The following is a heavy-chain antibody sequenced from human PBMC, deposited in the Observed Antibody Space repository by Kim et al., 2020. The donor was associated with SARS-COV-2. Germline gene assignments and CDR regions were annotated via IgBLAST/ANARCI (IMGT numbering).Heavy chain of an antibody. CDR3: AKGFGVWFDSRCQAYGMDV. CDR2: MSCDGSST. J-gene: IGHJ6*02. D-gene: IGHD3-22*01. Sequence: GGSLRLSCTASGFTFRGYGMHWVRQAPGKGLERVAVMSCDGSSTHYADSVRGRFTISRDNSKNTLDLQMNSLRVEDTAVYYCAKGFGVWFDSRCQAYGMDVWGQGTTVTVSS. CDR1: GFTFRGYG. V-gene: IGHV3-30*18.